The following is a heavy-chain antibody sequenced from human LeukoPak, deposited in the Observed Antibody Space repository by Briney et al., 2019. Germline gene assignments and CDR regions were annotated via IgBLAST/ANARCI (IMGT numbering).Heavy chain of an antibody. Sequence: SETLSLTCAVYGGSFSGYYWSWIRQPPGKGLEGIGEINHSGSTNYNPSLKSRVTISVDTSKNQFSLKLSSVTAADTAVYYCARSYSSSWYYYYYYMDVWGKGTTVTISS. CDR2: INHSGST. D-gene: IGHD6-13*01. CDR1: GGSFSGYY. CDR3: ARSYSSSWYYYYYYMDV. V-gene: IGHV4-34*01. J-gene: IGHJ6*03.